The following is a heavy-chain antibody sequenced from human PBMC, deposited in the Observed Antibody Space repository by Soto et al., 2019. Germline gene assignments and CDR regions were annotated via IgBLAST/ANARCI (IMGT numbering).Heavy chain of an antibody. CDR3: AHRSGDTQTFDF. Sequence: QITLKESGPTLVKYTQTLTLTCTFSGFSLRSTEVGVGWIRQTPGKALEWLALIYWDDDKRYGPSLKSRLTITKDTSKDQVILTVTNMDLVDTGTCYCAHRSGDTQTFDFWGQGTTVTVSS. CDR2: IYWDDDK. J-gene: IGHJ3*01. V-gene: IGHV2-5*05. D-gene: IGHD4-17*01. CDR1: GFSLRSTEVG.